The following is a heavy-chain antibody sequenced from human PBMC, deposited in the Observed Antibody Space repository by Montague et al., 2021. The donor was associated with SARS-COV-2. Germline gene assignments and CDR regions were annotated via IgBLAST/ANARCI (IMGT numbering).Heavy chain of an antibody. D-gene: IGHD2-21*01. CDR1: GGSISNTNYY. CDR3: VGLRAVIGGHYPLHVDD. J-gene: IGHJ4*02. CDR2: IYYDGTT. V-gene: IGHV4-39*01. Sequence: SETLSLTCAVSGGSISNTNYYWGWVRQPPGMGLEWIGSIYYDGTTYYSPSLESRLTMSVDTSKKQVSLKVKSLTAADTAVYSRVGLRAVIGGHYPLHVDDWGQGTLVTVSP.